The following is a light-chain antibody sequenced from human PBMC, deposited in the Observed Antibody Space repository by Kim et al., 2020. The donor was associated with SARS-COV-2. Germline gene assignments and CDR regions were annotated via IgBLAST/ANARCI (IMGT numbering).Light chain of an antibody. CDR2: LDS. Sequence: SYELTQPPSVSVSPGQTASITCSGDKLGDKYGCWYQQKPGQSPVLVIYLDSKRPSGIPERFSASNSGNTATLTISGTQAMDEADYYCQAWDSSTVVFGGGTQLTVL. CDR1: KLGDKY. CDR3: QAWDSSTVV. J-gene: IGLJ2*01. V-gene: IGLV3-1*01.